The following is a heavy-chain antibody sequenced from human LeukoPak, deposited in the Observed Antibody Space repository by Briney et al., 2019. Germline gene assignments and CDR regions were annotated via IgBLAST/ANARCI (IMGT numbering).Heavy chain of an antibody. CDR1: GYILTELS. J-gene: IGHJ6*02. Sequence: GASVKVSCKVSGYILTELSMHWVRQAPGKGLEWMGGFDPEDGETIYAQKFQGRVTMTEDTSTDTAYMELSSLRSEDTAVYYCATRLPRYSSSWHYYYYGMDVWGQGTTVTVSS. D-gene: IGHD6-13*01. CDR3: ATRLPRYSSSWHYYYYGMDV. CDR2: FDPEDGET. V-gene: IGHV1-24*01.